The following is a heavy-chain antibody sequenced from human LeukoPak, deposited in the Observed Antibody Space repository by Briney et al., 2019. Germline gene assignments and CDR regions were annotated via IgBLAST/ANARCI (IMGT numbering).Heavy chain of an antibody. CDR3: ARQKCTSTSWLTKNAFDI. J-gene: IGHJ3*02. CDR2: IYTSGST. D-gene: IGHD2-2*01. Sequence: SETLSLTCTVSGSISGYYWSWIRQPPGKGLEWIGYIYTSGSTNYNPSLESRVTISVDRSKNQFSLDLSSLTAADTGVYYCARQKCTSTSWLTKNAFDIWGQGTMVTVSS. V-gene: IGHV4-4*09. CDR1: GSISGYY.